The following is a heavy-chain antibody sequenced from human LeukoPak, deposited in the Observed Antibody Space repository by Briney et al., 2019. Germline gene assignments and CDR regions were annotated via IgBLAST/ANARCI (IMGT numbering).Heavy chain of an antibody. CDR3: ARDRWDMVTDY. D-gene: IGHD5-18*01. V-gene: IGHV1-2*02. Sequence: GASVKVSCKSSGYTFTGYYMHWVRQVPGQGLEWMGWINPNSGGTNYAQKFQGRVTMTRDTSISTAYMELSRLRSDDTAVYYCARDRWDMVTDYWGQGTLVTVSS. CDR2: INPNSGGT. J-gene: IGHJ4*02. CDR1: GYTFTGYY.